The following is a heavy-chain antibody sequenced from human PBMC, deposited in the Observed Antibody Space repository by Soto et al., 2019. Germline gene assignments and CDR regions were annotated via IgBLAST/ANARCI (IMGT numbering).Heavy chain of an antibody. CDR2: IYYSGST. J-gene: IGHJ3*02. CDR3: ARHHSVSGWANDAFDI. V-gene: IGHV4-59*08. Sequence: SETLSLTCNVSGGSISTYHWSWIRQPPGRGLEWIGYIYYSGSTNNNPSLKSRATISVDTSKNQLSLKLRFVTTADTAVYYCARHHSVSGWANDAFDIWGQGTTVTVSS. D-gene: IGHD6-19*01. CDR1: GGSISTYH.